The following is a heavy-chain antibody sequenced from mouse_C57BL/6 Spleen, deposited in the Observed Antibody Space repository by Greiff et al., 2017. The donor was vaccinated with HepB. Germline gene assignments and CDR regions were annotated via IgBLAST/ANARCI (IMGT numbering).Heavy chain of an antibody. CDR2: ISSGGSYT. Sequence: EVQLVESGGDLVKPGGSLKLSCAASGFTFSSYGMSWVRQTPDKRLEWVATISSGGSYTYYPDSVKGRFTISRDNAKNTLYLQMSSLKSEDTAMYYCARKYYTNCRVGDYWGQGTTLTVAS. CDR1: GFTFSSYG. J-gene: IGHJ2*01. CDR3: ARKYYTNCRVGDY. D-gene: IGHD2-5*01. V-gene: IGHV5-6*01.